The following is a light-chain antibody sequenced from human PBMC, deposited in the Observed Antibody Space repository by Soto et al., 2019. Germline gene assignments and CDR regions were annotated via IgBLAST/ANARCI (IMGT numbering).Light chain of an antibody. CDR1: SSDVGGYDS. V-gene: IGLV2-14*01. CDR2: DVA. Sequence: QSALTQPASVSGSPGQSITISCTGTSSDVGGYDSVSWYQQHPGKAPKLMIYDVATRPSGVSHRFSGSKSGNTAFLTNSELQAEDEADYYCSSYTSSSTLVFGGGTKVTVL. CDR3: SSYTSSSTLV. J-gene: IGLJ3*02.